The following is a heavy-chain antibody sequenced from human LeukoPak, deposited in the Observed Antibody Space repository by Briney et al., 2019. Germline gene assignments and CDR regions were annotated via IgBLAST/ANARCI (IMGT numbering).Heavy chain of an antibody. CDR2: IFHSGST. CDR1: GYSISSGFY. Sequence: SETLSLTCSVSGYSISSGFYWGWIRQPPGKGLEWIGSIFHSGSTYYTPSLKSRVTISVDTSKNQFSLKLTSVTAADTAVYYCARDSSGWYHWFDPWGQGTLVTVSS. D-gene: IGHD6-19*01. J-gene: IGHJ5*02. V-gene: IGHV4-38-2*02. CDR3: ARDSSGWYHWFDP.